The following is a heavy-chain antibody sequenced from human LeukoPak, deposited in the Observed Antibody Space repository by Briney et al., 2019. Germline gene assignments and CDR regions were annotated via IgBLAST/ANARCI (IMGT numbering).Heavy chain of an antibody. CDR3: ARLTLSANDWCYDY. CDR1: GFTFSAYW. CDR2: IKEDGSEK. J-gene: IGHJ4*02. D-gene: IGHD5-12*01. Sequence: GGSLRLSCAASGFTFSAYWMRWVRQAPGKGLEWVASIKEDGSEKYYVDSVKGRFTISRDNAKNSLYLQMNSLRAKDTAVYYCARLTLSANDWCYDYWGQGTLVTVSS. V-gene: IGHV3-7*01.